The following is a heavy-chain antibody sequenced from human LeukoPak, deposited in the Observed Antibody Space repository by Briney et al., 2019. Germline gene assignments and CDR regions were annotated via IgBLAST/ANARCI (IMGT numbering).Heavy chain of an antibody. D-gene: IGHD3-10*02. CDR3: AELGITMIGGI. J-gene: IGHJ6*04. CDR2: INWNGGST. V-gene: IGHV3-20*04. CDR1: GFTFDDYG. Sequence: GGSLRLSCAASGFTFDDYGMSWVRQAPGKGLEWVSGINWNGGSTGYADSVKGRFTISRDNAKNSLYLQMNSLRAEDTAVYYCAELGITMIGGIWGKGTTVTISS.